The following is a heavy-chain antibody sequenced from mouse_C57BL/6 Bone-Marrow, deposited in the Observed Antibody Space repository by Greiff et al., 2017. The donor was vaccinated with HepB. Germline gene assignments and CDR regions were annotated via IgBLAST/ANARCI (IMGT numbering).Heavy chain of an antibody. V-gene: IGHV5-17*01. D-gene: IGHD1-1*01. CDR1: GFTFSDYG. Sequence: EVKVVESGGGLVKPGGSLKLSCAASGFTFSDYGMHWVRQAPEKGLEWVAYISSGSSTIYYADTVKGRFTISRDNAKNTLFLQMTSLRSEDTAMYYCAKITTVVGTFDYWGQGTTLTVSS. CDR3: AKITTVVGTFDY. CDR2: ISSGSSTI. J-gene: IGHJ2*01.